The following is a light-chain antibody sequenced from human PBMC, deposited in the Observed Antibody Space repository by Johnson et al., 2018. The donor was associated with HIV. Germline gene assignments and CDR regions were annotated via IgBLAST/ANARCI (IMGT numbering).Light chain of an antibody. CDR1: SSNVGNNY. CDR3: GTWDSSLSAGGV. Sequence: QAVLTQPPSVSAAPGQKVTISCSGSSSNVGNNYVSWFQQLPGTAPKLLIYENTKRPSGIPDRLPGSKSGTSAPLGITGLQAGDEADYYCGTWDSSLSAGGVFGTGTKVTVL. CDR2: ENT. J-gene: IGLJ1*01. V-gene: IGLV1-51*01.